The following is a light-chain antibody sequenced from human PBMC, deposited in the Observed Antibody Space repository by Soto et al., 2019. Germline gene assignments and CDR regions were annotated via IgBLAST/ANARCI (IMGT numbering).Light chain of an antibody. CDR2: GAS. J-gene: IGKJ1*01. CDR1: QSVSSK. CDR3: QQYNNWPRT. V-gene: IGKV3-15*01. Sequence: EIVMTHSPATLSVSPGERATLSCRASQSVSSKLAWYQQKPGQAPRLLIYGASTRATGVPARFSGSGSGTEFTLTISSLQSEDFAVYYCQQYNNWPRTFGQGTKVDIK.